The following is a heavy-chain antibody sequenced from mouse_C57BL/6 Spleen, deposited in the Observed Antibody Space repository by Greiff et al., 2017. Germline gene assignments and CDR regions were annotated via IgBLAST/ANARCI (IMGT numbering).Heavy chain of an antibody. J-gene: IGHJ3*01. D-gene: IGHD1-1*01. Sequence: EVKLVESGPELVKPGDSVKISCKASGYSFTGYFMNWVMQSHGKSLEWIGRINPYNGDTFYNQKFKGKATLTVDKSSSTAHMELRSLTSEDSAVYYCARDYGSSYDLAYWGQGTLVTVSA. CDR3: ARDYGSSYDLAY. CDR1: GYSFTGYF. CDR2: INPYNGDT. V-gene: IGHV1-20*01.